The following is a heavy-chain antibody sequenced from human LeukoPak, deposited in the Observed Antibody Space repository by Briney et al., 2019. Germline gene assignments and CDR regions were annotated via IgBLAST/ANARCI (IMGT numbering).Heavy chain of an antibody. CDR1: GFTFSSYA. V-gene: IGHV3-23*01. CDR3: AKDTGWAVANSIHDAFDI. J-gene: IGHJ3*02. D-gene: IGHD6-19*01. Sequence: GGSLRLSCAASGFTFSSYAMSWVRQAPGKGLEWVSAISGSGGSTYYADSVKGRFTISRDNSKNTLYLQMNSLRAEDTAVYYCAKDTGWAVANSIHDAFDIWGQGTMVTVSS. CDR2: ISGSGGST.